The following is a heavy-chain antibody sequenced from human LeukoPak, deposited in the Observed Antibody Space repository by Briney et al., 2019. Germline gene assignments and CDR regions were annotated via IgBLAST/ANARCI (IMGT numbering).Heavy chain of an antibody. Sequence: SETLSLTCAVYGGSFSGYYWSWIRQPPGKGLEWLGEINHSGSTNYNPSLKSRVTISGHTSKHHFSLELRSVTAADTAVYYCARLGSYWDYYYYMDVWGKGTTVTVSS. CDR1: GGSFSGYY. V-gene: IGHV4-34*01. CDR2: INHSGST. J-gene: IGHJ6*03. D-gene: IGHD1-26*01. CDR3: ARLGSYWDYYYYMDV.